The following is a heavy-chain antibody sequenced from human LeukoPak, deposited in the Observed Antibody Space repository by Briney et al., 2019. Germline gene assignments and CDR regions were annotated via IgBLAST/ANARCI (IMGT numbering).Heavy chain of an antibody. D-gene: IGHD3-16*01. CDR1: GFNFRAFT. CDR2: ISSSSSYI. CDR3: ARDPFMIEGFDP. V-gene: IGHV3-21*01. Sequence: GGSLRLSCGAFGFNFRAFTMHWVRHAPGKGLEWVSSISSSSSYIYYADSVKGRFTISRDNAKNSLYLQMNSLRAEDTAVYYCARDPFMIEGFDPWGQGTLVTVSS. J-gene: IGHJ5*02.